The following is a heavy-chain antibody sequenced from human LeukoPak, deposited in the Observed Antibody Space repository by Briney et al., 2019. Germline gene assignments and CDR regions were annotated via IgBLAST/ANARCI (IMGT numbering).Heavy chain of an antibody. CDR3: AKLGCSSTRCYINY. J-gene: IGHJ4*02. Sequence: GGSLRLSCAASGFSFSTYGMRWVRQAPGKGLEWVAVISYDGSDQYYADSVKGRFTVSRNNSKNTLYLQMNSLRAEDTAVYYCAKLGCSSTRCYINYWGQGTLVTVSS. CDR1: GFSFSTYG. D-gene: IGHD2-2*01. V-gene: IGHV3-30*18. CDR2: ISYDGSDQ.